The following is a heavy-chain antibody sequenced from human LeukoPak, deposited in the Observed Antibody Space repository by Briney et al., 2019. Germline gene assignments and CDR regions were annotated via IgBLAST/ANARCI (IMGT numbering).Heavy chain of an antibody. Sequence: ASVKVSCKASGGTFSSYAISWVRQAPGQGLEWMGGIIPIFGTANYAQKFQGRVTMTTDTSTSTAYMELRSLRSDDTAVYYCARGYRGMDVWGKGTTVTISS. CDR3: ARGYRGMDV. V-gene: IGHV1-69*05. CDR2: IIPIFGTA. D-gene: IGHD5-18*01. J-gene: IGHJ6*03. CDR1: GGTFSSYA.